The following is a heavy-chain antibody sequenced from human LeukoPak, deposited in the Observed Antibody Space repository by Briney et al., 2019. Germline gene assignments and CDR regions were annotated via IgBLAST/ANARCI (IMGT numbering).Heavy chain of an antibody. Sequence: SETLSLTCTVSGGSISSGSYYWSWIRQPAGKGLEWIGYIYYSGSTYYNPSLKSRVTISVDTSKNQFSLKVTSVTAADTAVYYCARWIAATSHFDPWGRGALVTVSS. D-gene: IGHD6-13*01. CDR2: IYYSGST. CDR1: GGSISSGSYY. V-gene: IGHV4-61*10. J-gene: IGHJ5*02. CDR3: ARWIAATSHFDP.